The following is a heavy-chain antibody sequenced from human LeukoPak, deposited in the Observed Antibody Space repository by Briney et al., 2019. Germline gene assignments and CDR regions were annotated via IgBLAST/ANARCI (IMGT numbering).Heavy chain of an antibody. V-gene: IGHV4-59*11. CDR1: AASISSRY. CDR3: ARGGCSNGVCYSGVFDI. CDR2: MHYSGGT. Sequence: SETLSLTCTVSAASISSRYWSWIRQPPGKGLEWIGYMHYSGGTNYDPSLKSRVTISVDTSKNELSLKLRSVTAADTAVYYCARGGCSNGVCYSGVFDIWGQGTMVTVSS. D-gene: IGHD2-8*01. J-gene: IGHJ3*02.